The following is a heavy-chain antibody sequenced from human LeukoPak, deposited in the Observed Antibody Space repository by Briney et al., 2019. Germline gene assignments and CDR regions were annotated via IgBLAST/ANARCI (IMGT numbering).Heavy chain of an antibody. J-gene: IGHJ6*03. CDR1: GYTFTSYG. V-gene: IGHV1-46*01. CDR3: ASSGVGSVGDYYYYYMDV. D-gene: IGHD3-16*01. Sequence: GASVKVSCKASGYTFTSYGISWVRQAPGQGLEWMGIINPSGGSTSYAQKFQGRVTMTRDTSTSTVYMELSSLRSEDTAVYYCASSGVGSVGDYYYYYMDVWGKGTTVTVSS. CDR2: INPSGGST.